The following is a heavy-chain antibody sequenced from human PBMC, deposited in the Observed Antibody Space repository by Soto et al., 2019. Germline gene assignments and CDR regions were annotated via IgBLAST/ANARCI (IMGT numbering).Heavy chain of an antibody. CDR1: GGSISSYY. J-gene: IGHJ3*02. D-gene: IGHD3-10*01. V-gene: IGHV4-59*01. Sequence: VQLQESGPGLVKPSETLSLTYTVSGGSISSYYWGWIRQPPGQGLEWIGYIHDSGTTNYNPSLRSRVSISVDTSKTQFSLKLNYVTAADSAVYYCARVDGEWDAFDIWGQGTMVTVSS. CDR2: IHDSGTT. CDR3: ARVDGEWDAFDI.